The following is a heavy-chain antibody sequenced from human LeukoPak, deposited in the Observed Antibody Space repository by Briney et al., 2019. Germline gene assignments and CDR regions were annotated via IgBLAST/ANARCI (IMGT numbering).Heavy chain of an antibody. D-gene: IGHD3-9*01. CDR1: GGSFSGYY. J-gene: IGHJ4*02. CDR3: ARQLTISTHFDY. CDR2: INHSGST. Sequence: SETLSLTCAVYGGSFSGYYWSWIRQPPGKGLEWIGEINHSGSTNYNPSLKSRVTISVDTSKNQFSLKLSSVTAADTAVYYCARQLTISTHFDYWGQGTLVTVSS. V-gene: IGHV4-34*01.